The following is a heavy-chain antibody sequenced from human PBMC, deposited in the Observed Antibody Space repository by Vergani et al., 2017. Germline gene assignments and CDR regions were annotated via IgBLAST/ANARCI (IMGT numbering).Heavy chain of an antibody. D-gene: IGHD2-2*02. CDR3: VRDRGLCAGGRCYTEAWDY. J-gene: IGHJ4*02. CDR2: ISFDGTNE. Sequence: QVQLVESGGGVVQPGTSLRLSCVVSGFALNRHAMYWVRQAPGQGLEWVVGISFDGTNEYYPDLVKGRFTLSRDIAKNTLYLQVRSLRLEDTGVYHCVRDRGLCAGGRCYTEAWDYWGQGTPVTVSS. CDR1: GFALNRHA. V-gene: IGHV3-30-3*01.